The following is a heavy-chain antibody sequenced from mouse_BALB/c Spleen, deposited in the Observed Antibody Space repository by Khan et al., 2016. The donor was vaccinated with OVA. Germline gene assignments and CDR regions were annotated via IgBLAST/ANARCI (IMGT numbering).Heavy chain of an antibody. D-gene: IGHD2-1*01. Sequence: VQLQQSGAELVRPGVSVKISCKGSGYIFTDFFMHWVNRSHAKSLEWIGVISTYYGDSIYNKNFKDKATLTVEKSSSTAYMELARLTSEDSASYYCERGSGNYRFAYWGQGTLVTVSA. CDR2: ISTYYGDS. CDR1: GYIFTDFF. J-gene: IGHJ3*01. V-gene: IGHV1S137*01. CDR3: ERGSGNYRFAY.